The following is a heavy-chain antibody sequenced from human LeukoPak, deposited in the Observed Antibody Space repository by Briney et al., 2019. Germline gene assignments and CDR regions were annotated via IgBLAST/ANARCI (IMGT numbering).Heavy chain of an antibody. Sequence: ASVTVSCTVSGYTLTELSMHWVRQAPGKGLEWMGGFDPEDGETIYAQKFQGRVTMTEDTSTDTAYMELSSLRSEDTAVFYCATWAGAVIVDKNGGVYWGQGTLVTVSS. J-gene: IGHJ4*02. V-gene: IGHV1-24*01. D-gene: IGHD3-22*01. CDR3: ATWAGAVIVDKNGGVY. CDR2: FDPEDGET. CDR1: GYTLTELS.